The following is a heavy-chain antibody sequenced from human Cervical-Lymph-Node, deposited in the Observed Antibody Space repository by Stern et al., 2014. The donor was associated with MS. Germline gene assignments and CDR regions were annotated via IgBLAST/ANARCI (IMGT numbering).Heavy chain of an antibody. CDR2: IDTNTWKP. V-gene: IGHV7-4-1*01. D-gene: IGHD2-21*02. CDR3: ARRSSYYDLTAFHEWFHP. J-gene: IGHJ5*02. Sequence: QVQLVESGPELRSPGASVNISCKASGYPFSTYAINWLRQAPGKGLEWMGWIDTNTWKPTYAQVFTGRFVFSLEKSVATAFLKIDNVKPEDTAVYYCARRSSYYDLTAFHEWFHPWGQGTLITVSS. CDR1: GYPFSTYA.